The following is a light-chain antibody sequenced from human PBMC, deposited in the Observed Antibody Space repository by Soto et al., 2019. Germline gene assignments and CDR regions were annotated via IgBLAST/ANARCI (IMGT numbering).Light chain of an antibody. V-gene: IGKV1-39*01. Sequence: DTQMTQSPSSLSASVGDRVTITCRASQSINTYLNWYQQKPGEAPNLLIYAASSLQSGVPPRFRGSGSETHFTLTINSLQPEDFATYYCQQTAITPYTFGQGT. CDR1: QSINTY. J-gene: IGKJ2*01. CDR2: AAS. CDR3: QQTAITPYT.